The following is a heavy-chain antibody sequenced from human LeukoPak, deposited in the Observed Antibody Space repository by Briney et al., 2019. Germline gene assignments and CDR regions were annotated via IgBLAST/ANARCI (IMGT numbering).Heavy chain of an antibody. CDR3: ARAGGEDGDYVDFDY. V-gene: IGHV3-21*01. J-gene: IGHJ4*02. D-gene: IGHD4-17*01. Sequence: GGSLRLSCAASGFTFSSYSMNWVRQAPGKGLEWVSSISSNSSYIYYADSVKGRFTISRDNAKNSLYLQMNSLRAEDTAGYYCARAGGEDGDYVDFDYWGQGTLVTVSS. CDR2: ISSNSSYI. CDR1: GFTFSSYS.